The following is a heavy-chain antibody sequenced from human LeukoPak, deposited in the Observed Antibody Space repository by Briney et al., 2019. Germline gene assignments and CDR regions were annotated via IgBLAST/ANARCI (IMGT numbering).Heavy chain of an antibody. Sequence: GASVKVSCKASGYTFTSYGISWVRQAPGQGLEWMGWLSPYNDNTNYAQKLQGRVTMTTDTSTSTAYMELRSLRSGDTAVYYCARGGSSGWRTPNDDYWGQGTLVTVSS. CDR1: GYTFTSYG. D-gene: IGHD6-19*01. V-gene: IGHV1-18*01. CDR2: LSPYNDNT. CDR3: ARGGSSGWRTPNDDY. J-gene: IGHJ4*02.